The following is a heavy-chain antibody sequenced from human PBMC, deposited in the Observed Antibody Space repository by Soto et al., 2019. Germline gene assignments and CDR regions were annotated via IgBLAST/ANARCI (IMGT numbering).Heavy chain of an antibody. CDR3: AGGGVRGVITRTRDYYGMDV. D-gene: IGHD3-10*01. CDR1: GYSFTSYW. V-gene: IGHV5-51*01. CDR2: IYPGDSDT. Sequence: LKISCKGSGYSFTSYWIGWVRQMPGKGLEWMGIIYPGDSDTRYSPSFQGQVTISADKSISTAYLQWSSLKASDTAMYYCAGGGVRGVITRTRDYYGMDVWGQGTTVTVSS. J-gene: IGHJ6*02.